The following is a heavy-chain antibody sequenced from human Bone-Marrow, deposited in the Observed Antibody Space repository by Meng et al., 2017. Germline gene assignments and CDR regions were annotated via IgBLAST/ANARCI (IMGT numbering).Heavy chain of an antibody. Sequence: GESLKISCAASGFTFSSYSMNWLRQAPRQGLEWVSSISSSSSDIYYADSVKGRFTISRDTAKNSLYLQITRLRADDTAVYYCARDKFGVVIIGAGPQFEPRPPPKSYGMDVWGQGTTVTVSS. D-gene: IGHD3-3*01. J-gene: IGHJ6*02. CDR1: GFTFSSYS. CDR3: ARDKFGVVIIGAGPQFEPRPPPKSYGMDV. V-gene: IGHV3-21*01. CDR2: ISSSSSDI.